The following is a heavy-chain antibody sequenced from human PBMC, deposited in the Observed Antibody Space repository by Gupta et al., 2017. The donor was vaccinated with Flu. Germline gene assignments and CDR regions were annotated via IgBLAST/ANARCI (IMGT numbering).Heavy chain of an antibody. CDR1: VYTFTPYP. Sequence: QVQLVQSGAEVKKPGASVHISCKASVYTFTPYPVHWVRQAPGRSLEWMGWINTANGNAKYSQKFQGRVTITRDTSASTAYMELTSLIFEDTAEYFCATGEYYYYAMDVWGQGTTVTVSS. CDR2: INTANGNA. V-gene: IGHV1-3*04. J-gene: IGHJ6*02. CDR3: ATGEYYYYAMDV.